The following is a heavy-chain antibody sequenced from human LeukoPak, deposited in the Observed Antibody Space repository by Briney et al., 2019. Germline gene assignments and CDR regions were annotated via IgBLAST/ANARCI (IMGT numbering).Heavy chain of an antibody. D-gene: IGHD6-6*01. CDR3: ARIPYSSSLTDAFDI. CDR1: GFTFARHS. Sequence: GGSLSLSCAASGFTFARHSMSWVRQAPGKGLEWVSAISGSGGSTYYADSVKGRFTISRDNAKNSLFLQMNSLRGEDTAVYYCARIPYSSSLTDAFDIWGQGTMVTVYS. V-gene: IGHV3-23*01. CDR2: ISGSGGST. J-gene: IGHJ3*02.